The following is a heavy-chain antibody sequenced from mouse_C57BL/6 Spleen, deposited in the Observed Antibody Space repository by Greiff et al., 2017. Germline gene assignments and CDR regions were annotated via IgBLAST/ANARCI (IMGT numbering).Heavy chain of an antibody. CDR1: GYTFTEYT. CDR3: ARPEGADYSNPAWFAY. CDR2: FYPGSGSI. Sequence: VMLVESGAELVKPGASVKLSCKASGYTFTEYTIHWVKQRSGQGLEWIGWFYPGSGSIKYNEKFKDKATLTADKSSSTVYMELSRLTSEDSAVYFCARPEGADYSNPAWFAYWGQGTLVTVSA. J-gene: IGHJ3*01. D-gene: IGHD2-5*01. V-gene: IGHV1-62-2*01.